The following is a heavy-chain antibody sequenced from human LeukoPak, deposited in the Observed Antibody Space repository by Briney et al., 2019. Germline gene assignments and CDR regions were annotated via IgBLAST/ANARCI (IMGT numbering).Heavy chain of an antibody. D-gene: IGHD3-10*01. CDR3: ATGYGSGSYSCFDY. J-gene: IGHJ4*02. V-gene: IGHV1-24*01. Sequence: GASVKVSCKVSGYTLTELSMHWVRQAPGKGLEWMGGFDPEDGETIYAQKFQGRVTMTEDTSTDTAYMELSSLRSEDTAVYYCATGYGSGSYSCFDYWGQGTLVTVSS. CDR1: GYTLTELS. CDR2: FDPEDGET.